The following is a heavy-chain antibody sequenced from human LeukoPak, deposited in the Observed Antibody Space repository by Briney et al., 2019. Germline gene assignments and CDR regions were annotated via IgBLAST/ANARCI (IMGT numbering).Heavy chain of an antibody. V-gene: IGHV4-59*12. CDR1: GGSISSYY. Sequence: SETLSLTCTVSGGSISSYYWSWIRQPPGKGLGWIGYIYYSGSTNYNPSLTSRVTISVDTSKNQFSLKLSSVTAADTAVYYCARDRSGYYSTDYWGQGTLVTVSS. D-gene: IGHD3-22*01. J-gene: IGHJ4*02. CDR3: ARDRSGYYSTDY. CDR2: IYYSGST.